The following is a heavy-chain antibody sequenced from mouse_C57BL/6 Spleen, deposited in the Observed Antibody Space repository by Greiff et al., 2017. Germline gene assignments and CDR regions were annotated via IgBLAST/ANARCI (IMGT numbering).Heavy chain of an antibody. Sequence: VKLQESGAELVRPGASVTLSCKASGYTFTDYEMHWVKQTPVHGLEWIGAIDPETGGTAYNQKFKGKAILTADKSSSTAYMELRSLTSEDSAVYYCTTSNLPWMDYWGQGTSVTVSS. J-gene: IGHJ4*01. CDR3: TTSNLPWMDY. D-gene: IGHD2-5*01. V-gene: IGHV1-15*01. CDR1: GYTFTDYE. CDR2: IDPETGGT.